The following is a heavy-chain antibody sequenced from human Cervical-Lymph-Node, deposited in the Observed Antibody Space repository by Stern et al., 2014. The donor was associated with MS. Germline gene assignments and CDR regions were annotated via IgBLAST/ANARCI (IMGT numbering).Heavy chain of an antibody. V-gene: IGHV1-69*01. J-gene: IGHJ5*02. Sequence: VQLVQSGAEVTKPGSSVKVSCKASGGTFSKFPSSWVRQAPGQGLEWMGGIFPVVGHPAYAQEFRGRVTITAYVSTSTVYMELSSLRSDDTAVYYCALSSETSDRWYSLGYDLWGQGTLVTVSS. CDR2: IFPVVGHP. CDR3: ALSSETSDRWYSLGYDL. CDR1: GGTFSKFP. D-gene: IGHD6-13*01.